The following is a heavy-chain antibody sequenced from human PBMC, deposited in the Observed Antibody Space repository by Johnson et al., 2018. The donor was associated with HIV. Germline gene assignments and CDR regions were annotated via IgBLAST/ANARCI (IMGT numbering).Heavy chain of an antibody. V-gene: IGHV3-7*01. J-gene: IGHJ3*02. CDR1: GFTFSRYW. CDR2: IKQDGSEK. CDR3: VRRFYDSSAFDI. D-gene: IGHD3-22*01. Sequence: VQLVESGGGLVQPGGSLRLSCAASGFTFSRYWMSWVRQAPGKGLEWVANIKQDGSEKYYVDSVRGRFTISRDNSKNTLFLQMNSLRAEDTAVYYCVRRFYDSSAFDIWGQGTLVTVSS.